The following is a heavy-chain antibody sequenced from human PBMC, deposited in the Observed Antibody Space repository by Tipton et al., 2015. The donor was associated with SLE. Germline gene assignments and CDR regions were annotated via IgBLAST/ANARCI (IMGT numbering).Heavy chain of an antibody. CDR1: GYTFTGYY. Sequence: QLVQSGAEVKKPGASVKVSCKASGYTFTGYYMHWVRQAPGQGLEWMGRINPNSGVTYYAQKFQGRVTMTRDTSISTAYMELSRLRSDDTAVYYCASEGRDLLSWLDPWRQGTLVTVSS. J-gene: IGHJ5*02. CDR2: INPNSGVT. CDR3: ASEGRDLLSWLDP. V-gene: IGHV1-2*06. D-gene: IGHD3-9*01.